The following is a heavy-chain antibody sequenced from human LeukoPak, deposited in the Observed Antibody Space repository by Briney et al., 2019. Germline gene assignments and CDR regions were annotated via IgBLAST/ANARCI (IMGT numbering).Heavy chain of an antibody. CDR3: ARQFDDPYGPPFTGFLKNWFDP. CDR1: GYTFTGYY. V-gene: IGHV1-2*02. CDR2: INPNSCGT. D-gene: IGHD3-10*01. J-gene: IGHJ5*02. Sequence: ASVKVSCKASGYTFTGYYMHWVRQAPGQGLEWMGWINPNSCGTNYAQKFQGRVIMTRDTSISTAYMELSRLRSDDTAVYYCARQFDDPYGPPFTGFLKNWFDPWGQGTLVTVSS.